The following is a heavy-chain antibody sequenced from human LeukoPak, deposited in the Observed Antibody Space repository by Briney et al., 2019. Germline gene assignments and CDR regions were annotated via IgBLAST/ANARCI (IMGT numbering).Heavy chain of an antibody. CDR2: INPSGGST. J-gene: IGHJ4*02. D-gene: IGHD3-22*01. V-gene: IGHV1-46*01. Sequence: ASVKVSCKASGYTFTSYYMHWVRQAPGQGLEWMGIINPSGGSTSYAQKFQGRVTMTRDTSTSTVYMELSSLRSEDTAVYYCARPYYYDSSGYSSPFDYWGQGTLVTVSS. CDR3: ARPYYYDSSGYSSPFDY. CDR1: GYTFTSYY.